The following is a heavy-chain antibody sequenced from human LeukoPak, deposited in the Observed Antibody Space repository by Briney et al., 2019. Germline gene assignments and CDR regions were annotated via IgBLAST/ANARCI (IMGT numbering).Heavy chain of an antibody. CDR3: ATSHDYGDY. CDR2: RYYSGNT. Sequence: SETLSLTCTVSGGSISSSSYFWGWIRQPPGRGLEWIGGRYYSGNTYYNPSLKSRVTISVDTSKNQFSLKLSSVTAADTAVYCCATSHDYGDYWGQGTLITVSS. V-gene: IGHV4-39*01. J-gene: IGHJ4*02. CDR1: GGSISSSSYF.